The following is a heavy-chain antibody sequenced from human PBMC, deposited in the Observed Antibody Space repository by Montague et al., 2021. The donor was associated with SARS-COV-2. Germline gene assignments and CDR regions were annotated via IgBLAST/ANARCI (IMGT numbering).Heavy chain of an antibody. D-gene: IGHD2-21*02. V-gene: IGHV6-1*01. Sequence: CAISGDSVSSNIATSNWIRQSPSRGLEWLGRTYYKSKWYNDYAVSVKSRVIINPDTSNNRISLQLNSVTPEDTAVYYCARAHCGGGCYFYWYFDLWGRGTLVTVSS. J-gene: IGHJ2*01. CDR2: TYYKSKWYN. CDR3: ARAHCGGGCYFYWYFDL. CDR1: GDSVSSNIAT.